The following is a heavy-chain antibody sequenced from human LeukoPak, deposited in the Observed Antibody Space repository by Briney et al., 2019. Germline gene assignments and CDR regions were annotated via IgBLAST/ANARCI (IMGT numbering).Heavy chain of an antibody. J-gene: IGHJ6*03. CDR2: IKSKTDGGTT. Sequence: GGSLRLSCAASGFTFSNAWMSWVRQAPGKGLEWVGRIKSKTDGGTTDYAAPVKGRFTISRDDSKNTLYLQMNSLKTEDTAVYYCTTDVDTAMVTSHYYYYMDVWGKGTTVTVSS. V-gene: IGHV3-15*01. CDR3: TTDVDTAMVTSHYYYYMDV. CDR1: GFTFSNAW. D-gene: IGHD5-18*01.